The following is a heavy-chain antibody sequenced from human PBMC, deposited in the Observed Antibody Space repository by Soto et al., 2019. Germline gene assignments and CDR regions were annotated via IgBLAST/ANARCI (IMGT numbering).Heavy chain of an antibody. V-gene: IGHV3-23*01. CDR2: IGDSGGS. D-gene: IGHD3-22*01. CDR3: AKQYDSGGYYEIEY. Sequence: GGSLRLSCAASGFTFSSYAMSWVRRAPGKGLEWVSVIGDSGGSYYADSVKGRFTISRDNSKNTLYLQMNSLRAEDTAVYYCAKQYDSGGYYEIEYWGQGTQVTLSS. CDR1: GFTFSSYA. J-gene: IGHJ4*02.